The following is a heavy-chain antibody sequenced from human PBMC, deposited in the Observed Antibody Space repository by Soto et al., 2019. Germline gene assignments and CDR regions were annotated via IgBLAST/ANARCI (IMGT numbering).Heavy chain of an antibody. CDR2: IRSKAYGGTT. D-gene: IGHD3-22*01. V-gene: IGHV3-49*04. CDR1: GFTFGDYA. J-gene: IGHJ3*02. CDR3: TVDYYDSSGYEGPLDAFDI. Sequence: QPGGSLRLSCTASGFTFGDYAMSWVRQAPGKGLEWVGFIRSKAYGGTTEYAASVKGRFTISRDDSKSIAYLQMNSLKTEDTAVYYCTVDYYDSSGYEGPLDAFDIWGQGTMVTVSS.